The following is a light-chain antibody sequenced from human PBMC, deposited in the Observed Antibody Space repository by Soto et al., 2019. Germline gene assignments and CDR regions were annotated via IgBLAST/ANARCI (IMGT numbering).Light chain of an antibody. CDR2: LEGSGSY. CDR3: ETWASNTYL. Sequence: QPVLTQSSSASASLGSSVSLTCTLSSGHSSYIIAWHQQQPGKAPRYLMKLEGSGSYNKGSGVPDRFSGSSSGADRYLTISNLQFEDEADYYCETWASNTYLFGTGTKLTVL. J-gene: IGLJ1*01. V-gene: IGLV4-60*02. CDR1: SGHSSYI.